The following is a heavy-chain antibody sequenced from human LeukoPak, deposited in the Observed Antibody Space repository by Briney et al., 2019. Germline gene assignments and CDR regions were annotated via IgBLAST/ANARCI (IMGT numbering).Heavy chain of an antibody. Sequence: SETLSLTCAVYGGSFSGYYWSWIRQPPGKGLEWIGEINHSGSTNYNPSLKSRVTISVDTSKNQFSLKLSFVTAADTAVYYCARGYWIQLNAFDIWGQGTMVTVSS. CDR3: ARGYWIQLNAFDI. CDR1: GGSFSGYY. D-gene: IGHD5-18*01. J-gene: IGHJ3*02. CDR2: INHSGST. V-gene: IGHV4-34*01.